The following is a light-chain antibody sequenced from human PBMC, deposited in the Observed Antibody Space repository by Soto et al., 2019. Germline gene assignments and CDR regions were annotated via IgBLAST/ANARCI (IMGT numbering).Light chain of an antibody. V-gene: IGKV4-1*01. CDR1: QSVLYSSNNKNC. CDR3: QQYYSTPYT. CDR2: WAS. J-gene: IGKJ2*01. Sequence: DIVMTQSPDSLAVSLGERATINCKSGQSVLYSSNNKNCLGWYQQKPGQPPKLLIYWASTRESGVPDRFSGSGSGIDFTLTISSLKAEDVAVYYCQQYYSTPYTFGQGTKVDIK.